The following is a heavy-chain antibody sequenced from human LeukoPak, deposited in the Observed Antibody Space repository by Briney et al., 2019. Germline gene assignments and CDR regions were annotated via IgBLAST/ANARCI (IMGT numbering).Heavy chain of an antibody. CDR3: ARGREYYYDSSGYYFNWFDP. D-gene: IGHD3-22*01. CDR2: ISYDGSNK. CDR1: GFTFSSYG. J-gene: IGHJ5*02. V-gene: IGHV3-30*03. Sequence: GRSLRLSCAASGFTFSSYGMHWVRQAPGKGLEWVAVISYDGSNKYYADSVKGRFTISRDNAKNSLYLQMNSLRAEDTAVYYCARGREYYYDSSGYYFNWFDPWGQGTLVTVSS.